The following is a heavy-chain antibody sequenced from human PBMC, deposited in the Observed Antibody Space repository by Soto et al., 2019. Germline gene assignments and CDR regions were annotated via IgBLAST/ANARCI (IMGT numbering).Heavy chain of an antibody. V-gene: IGHV4-34*10. Sequence: IRKYPQRGLEYIGEIFHDGTANYYPSFERRVAMSVDTSRNQFSLKLTSVTAADTAVYFCARLVYETRLNYMYCHFWGPGLLVTVS. CDR3: ARLVYETRLNYMYCHF. CDR2: IFHDGTA. J-gene: IGHJ4*02. D-gene: IGHD2-8*01.